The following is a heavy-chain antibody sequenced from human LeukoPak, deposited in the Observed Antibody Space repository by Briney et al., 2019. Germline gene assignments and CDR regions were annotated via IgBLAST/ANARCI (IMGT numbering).Heavy chain of an antibody. V-gene: IGHV3-9*01. D-gene: IGHD2-2*01. CDR1: GFTFDDYA. CDR2: ISWNSGSI. J-gene: IGHJ6*02. CDR3: AREVPAATYYYYYGMDV. Sequence: GRSLTLSCAASGFTFDDYAMHWVRQAPGKGLEWVSGISWNSGSIGYADSVKGRFTISRDNAKNSLYLQMNSLRAEDTALYYCAREVPAATYYYYYGMDVWGQGTTVTVSS.